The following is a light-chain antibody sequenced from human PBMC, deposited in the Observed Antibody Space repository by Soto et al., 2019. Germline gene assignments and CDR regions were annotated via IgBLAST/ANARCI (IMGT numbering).Light chain of an antibody. CDR2: GNS. V-gene: IGLV1-40*01. Sequence: QSVLTQPPSVSGAPGQRVTISCTGSSSNIGAYYDVHWYQQLPGTAPKLLIYGNSNRPSGVPDRFSGSKSGTSASLAITGLQAEDEADYYCQSYDSSLVVFGGGTKLTVL. CDR3: QSYDSSLVV. J-gene: IGLJ2*01. CDR1: SSNIGAYYD.